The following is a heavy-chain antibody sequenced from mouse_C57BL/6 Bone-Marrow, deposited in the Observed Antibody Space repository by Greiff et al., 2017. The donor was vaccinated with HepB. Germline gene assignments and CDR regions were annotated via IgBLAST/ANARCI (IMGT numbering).Heavy chain of an antibody. CDR3: ARWGLTVYFDD. J-gene: IGHJ2*01. V-gene: IGHV1-69*01. CDR1: GYTFTSYW. D-gene: IGHD4-1*01. CDR2: IDPSDSYT. Sequence: QVQLQQPGAELVMPGASVKLSCKASGYTFTSYWMHWVKQRPGQGLEWIGDIDPSDSYTNYNQKFKGKSTLTVDKSSSTAYMQLSSLTSEDSAVYYCARWGLTVYFDDWGQGTTLTVSS.